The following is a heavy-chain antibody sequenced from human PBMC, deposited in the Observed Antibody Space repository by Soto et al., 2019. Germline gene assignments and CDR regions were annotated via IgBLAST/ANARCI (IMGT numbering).Heavy chain of an antibody. CDR1: GGTFGKFA. CDR3: ATGTRDGYNYWYFDL. D-gene: IGHD2-21*02. J-gene: IGHJ2*01. Sequence: QVQLVQSGAELKKPGSSVKVSCKASGGTFGKFAISWVRQAPGQGPEWVAGIIPIYGTSNYADDFRGRIALTADESTATAYLVLSNLRSEDSAIYYRATGTRDGYNYWYFDLWGRGTLVTVSS. V-gene: IGHV1-69*01. CDR2: IIPIYGTS.